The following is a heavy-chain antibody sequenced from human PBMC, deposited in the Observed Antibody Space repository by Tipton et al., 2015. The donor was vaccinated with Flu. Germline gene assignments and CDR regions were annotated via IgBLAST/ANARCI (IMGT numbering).Heavy chain of an antibody. CDR3: ARDLGVAVAGTGGFQH. CDR2: IYYSGST. V-gene: IGHV4-59*01. D-gene: IGHD6-19*01. CDR1: GGSISSYY. J-gene: IGHJ1*01. Sequence: LRLSCTVSGGSISSYYWSWIRQPPGKGLEWIGYIYYSGSTNHNPSLKSRVTISVDTSKNQFSLKLSSVTAADTAVYYCARDLGVAVAGTGGFQHWGQGTLVTVS.